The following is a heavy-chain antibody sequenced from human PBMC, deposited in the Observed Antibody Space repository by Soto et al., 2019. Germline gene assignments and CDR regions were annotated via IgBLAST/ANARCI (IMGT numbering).Heavy chain of an antibody. J-gene: IGHJ6*03. CDR1: GFTFSDYY. CDR3: ARVRGTGTPFDYYYYYMDV. V-gene: IGHV3-11*01. CDR2: ISSSGSTI. Sequence: GGSLRLSCAASGFTFSDYYMSWIRQAPGKGLEWVSYISSSGSTIYYADSVKGRFTISRDNAKNSLYLQMNSLRAEDTAVYYCARVRGTGTPFDYYYYYMDVWGKGTTVTVSS. D-gene: IGHD1-1*01.